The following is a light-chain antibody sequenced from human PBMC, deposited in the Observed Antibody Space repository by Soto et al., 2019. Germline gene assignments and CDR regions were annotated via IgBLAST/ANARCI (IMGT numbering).Light chain of an antibody. J-gene: IGKJ4*01. Sequence: IVMTQSPLSLPVTPGESASISGRPRQSLRHSNGYNYLDWSLQRPGQSPQLLIYLGSNRSSGVPDRLSGSGSGTDFTLKISRVEDEDAGVYYCMQALQTRSFGGGTKVDIK. CDR2: LGS. CDR3: MQALQTRS. V-gene: IGKV2-28*01. CDR1: QSLRHSNGYNY.